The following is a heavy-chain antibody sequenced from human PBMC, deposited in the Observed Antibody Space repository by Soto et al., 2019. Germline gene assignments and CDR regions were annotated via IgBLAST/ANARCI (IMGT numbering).Heavy chain of an antibody. D-gene: IGHD6-13*01. J-gene: IGHJ4*02. V-gene: IGHV4-39*01. CDR3: ARHSSRLAASGISYFDY. CDR2: IYYSGAT. CDR1: GGSVSSSTYY. Sequence: QLQLQQSGPELVKPSETLSLTCTVSGGSVSSSTYYWGWIRQSSGRGLEWIGTIYYSGATYYNPSLKSRVTISIDTSKNQFSLKLTSVTAADTAVYFCARHSSRLAASGISYFDYWGQGTLVTVSS.